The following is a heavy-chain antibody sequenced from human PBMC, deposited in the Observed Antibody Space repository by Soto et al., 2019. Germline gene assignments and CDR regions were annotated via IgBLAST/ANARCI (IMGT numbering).Heavy chain of an antibody. V-gene: IGHV3-23*01. CDR1: GFSFSSYA. D-gene: IGHD1-26*01. J-gene: IGHJ6*02. CDR3: ARDMSGGTYNYYYGMDV. CDR2: ISGSGSPT. Sequence: EVQLLESGGGLGQPGGSLRLSCAASGFSFSSYAMTWVRQAPGRGLQWVSAISGSGSPTYYADSVKGRFTISRDNSKNTLYLLMNSLTADDTAVYYCARDMSGGTYNYYYGMDVWGQGTTVTVSS.